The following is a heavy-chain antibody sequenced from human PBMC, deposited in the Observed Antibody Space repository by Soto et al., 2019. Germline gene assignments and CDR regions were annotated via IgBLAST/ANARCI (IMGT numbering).Heavy chain of an antibody. D-gene: IGHD3-22*01. CDR3: AKAISDYYAPTEY. J-gene: IGHJ4*02. CDR1: GFTFSSFA. Sequence: GGALRLSCAASGFTFSSFAMSWVRQAPGKGLEWVSVISDSDGSTYYVDSVKGRFTISRDNSKSMLYLQMNRLRGDDTAIYYCAKAISDYYAPTEYRGQGTQVTVSS. V-gene: IGHV3-23*01. CDR2: ISDSDGST.